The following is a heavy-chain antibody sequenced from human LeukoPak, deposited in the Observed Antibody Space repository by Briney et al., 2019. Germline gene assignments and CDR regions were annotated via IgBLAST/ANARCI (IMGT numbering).Heavy chain of an antibody. V-gene: IGHV3-74*01. CDR1: VFTFSSYW. CDR2: INSDGSST. D-gene: IGHD5-18*01. Sequence: GGPLRLSCAASVFTFSSYWMHWVPQAPGKGLVWVSRINSDGSSTSYADSVKGRFTISRDNAKNTLYLQMNSLRAEDTAVYYCASVYSRPWYWGQGTLVSVSS. CDR3: ASVYSRPWY. J-gene: IGHJ4*02.